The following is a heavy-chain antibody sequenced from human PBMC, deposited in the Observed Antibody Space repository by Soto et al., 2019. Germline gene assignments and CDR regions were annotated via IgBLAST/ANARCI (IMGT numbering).Heavy chain of an antibody. CDR1: GGTFSSYT. Sequence: SVKVACKASGGTFSSYTISWVRQAPGQGLEWMGRIIPILGIANYAQKFQGRVTITADKSTSTAYMELSSLRSEDTAVYYCARDCSGGSCYLYWGQGTLVTVSS. CDR2: IIPILGIA. V-gene: IGHV1-69*04. J-gene: IGHJ4*02. CDR3: ARDCSGGSCYLY. D-gene: IGHD2-15*01.